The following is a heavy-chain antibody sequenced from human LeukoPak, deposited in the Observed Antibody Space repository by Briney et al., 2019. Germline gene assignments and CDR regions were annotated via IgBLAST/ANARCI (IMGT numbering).Heavy chain of an antibody. CDR2: IYTTGST. CDR1: GGSIGSGSYY. CDR3: ARGRYFEF. J-gene: IGHJ4*02. Sequence: SETLSLTCTVSGGSIGSGSYYWSWIRQPAGKGLEWIGRIYTTGSTKYNPSLKSRLTMSVDTSKNQFSLKLSSVTAADTAVYYCARGRYFEFWGQGTPVAVSS. V-gene: IGHV4-61*02.